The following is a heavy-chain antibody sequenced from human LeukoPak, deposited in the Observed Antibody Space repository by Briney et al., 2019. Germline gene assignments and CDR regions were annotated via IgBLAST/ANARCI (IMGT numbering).Heavy chain of an antibody. J-gene: IGHJ4*02. CDR1: GYTFTDYY. CDR2: INPNNGDT. D-gene: IGHD6-13*01. Sequence: ASVKVSCKASGYTFTDYYMHWVRQAPGQGLEWMGWINPNNGDTSYAQKFQGRVTMTRDTSISTAYMELSSLRSDDTAVYYSARGRNIAVGGTSLVAHWGQGTLVTVSS. CDR3: ARGRNIAVGGTSLVAH. V-gene: IGHV1-2*02.